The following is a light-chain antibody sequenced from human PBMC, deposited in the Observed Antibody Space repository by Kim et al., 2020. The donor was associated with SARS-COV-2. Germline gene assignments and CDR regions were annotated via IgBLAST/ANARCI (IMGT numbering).Light chain of an antibody. CDR2: GAS. J-gene: IGKJ5*01. CDR1: QSVGSN. V-gene: IGKV3-15*01. CDR3: QQYNNWPPIT. Sequence: SPGKRAPLSCRASQSVGSNLAWYQQKPGQAPRLLIYGASTRATGIPAWFSGSGSGTYFTLTISSLQSEDFAVYYCQQYNNWPPITFGQGTRLEIK.